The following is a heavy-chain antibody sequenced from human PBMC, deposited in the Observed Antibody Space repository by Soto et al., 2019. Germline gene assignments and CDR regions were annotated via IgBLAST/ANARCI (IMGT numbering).Heavy chain of an antibody. CDR1: GGSISSGGYY. V-gene: IGHV4-31*03. CDR2: IYYSGST. Sequence: PSETLSLTCTVSGGSISSGGYYWSWIRQHPGKGLEWIGYIYYSGSTYYNPSLKSRVTISVDTPKNQFSLKLSSVTAADTAVYYCARVPRPHIRTWGPAAIRDYYYYYGMDVWGQGTTVTVSS. D-gene: IGHD2-2*02. J-gene: IGHJ6*02. CDR3: ARVPRPHIRTWGPAAIRDYYYYYGMDV.